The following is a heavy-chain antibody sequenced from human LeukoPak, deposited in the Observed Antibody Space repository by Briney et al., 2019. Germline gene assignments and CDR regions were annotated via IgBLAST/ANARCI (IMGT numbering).Heavy chain of an antibody. CDR3: ARDGYYHDSSGYSHDAFDI. CDR1: GGTFSSYA. CDR2: IIPIFGTA. Sequence: SVKVSCKASGGTFSSYAISWVRQAPGQGLEWMGGIIPIFGTANYAQKFQGRVTITADESTSTAYMELSSLRSEDTAVYYCARDGYYHDSSGYSHDAFDIWGQGTMVTVSS. D-gene: IGHD3-22*01. J-gene: IGHJ3*02. V-gene: IGHV1-69*01.